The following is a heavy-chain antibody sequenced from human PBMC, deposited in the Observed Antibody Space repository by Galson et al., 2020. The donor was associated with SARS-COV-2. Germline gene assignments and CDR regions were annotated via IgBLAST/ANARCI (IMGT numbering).Heavy chain of an antibody. CDR2: IYHSGST. CDR3: ARLYGAGGPYYFDY. V-gene: IGHV4-38-2*02. D-gene: IGHD4-17*01. J-gene: IGHJ4*02. CDR1: GYSISSGYY. Sequence: ASETLSLTCTVSGYSISSGYYWGWIRQPPGKGLEWIGSIYHSGSTYYNPSLKSRVTISVDTSKNQFSLKLSSVTAADTAVYYCARLYGAGGPYYFDYWGQGTLVTVSS.